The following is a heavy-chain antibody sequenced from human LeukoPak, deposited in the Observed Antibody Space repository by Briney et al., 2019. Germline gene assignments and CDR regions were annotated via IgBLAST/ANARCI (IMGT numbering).Heavy chain of an antibody. CDR1: GFTVSSYN. Sequence: GGSLRLSCAASGFTVSSYNMNWVRQAPGKGLEWISSIRSSRNSISYADSVKGRFTISRDNAKNSLHLQMNSLRAEDTAVYYCARGKTYYYDSTAYPFDYWGQGTLVSVSS. V-gene: IGHV3-21*04. CDR2: IRSSRNSI. CDR3: ARGKTYYYDSTAYPFDY. D-gene: IGHD3-22*01. J-gene: IGHJ4*02.